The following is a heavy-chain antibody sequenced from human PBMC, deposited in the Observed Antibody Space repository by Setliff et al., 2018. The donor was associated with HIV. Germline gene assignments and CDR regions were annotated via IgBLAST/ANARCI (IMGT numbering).Heavy chain of an antibody. Sequence: PGGSLRLSCRASGFTFGEYAMSWVRQAPGKGLEWVAVMSTGGDIKIYADSVKGRFTISRDNSKNTLFLQMNSLRPEDTATYYCVRDPIEGYPDYFDYWGQGTLVTVSS. CDR3: VRDPIEGYPDYFDY. J-gene: IGHJ4*02. CDR2: MSTGGDIK. D-gene: IGHD1-26*01. CDR1: GFTFGEYA. V-gene: IGHV3-30-3*01.